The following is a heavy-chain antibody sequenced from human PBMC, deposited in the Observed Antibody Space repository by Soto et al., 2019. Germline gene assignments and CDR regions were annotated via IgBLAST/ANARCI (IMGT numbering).Heavy chain of an antibody. CDR2: IYWDDDE. J-gene: IGHJ4*02. CDR1: GFSLTSHHTG. CDR3: AHAGDYDLLSFDH. D-gene: IGHD4-17*01. V-gene: IGHV2-5*02. Sequence: QITLRESGPALVRPAQTLTLTCTFSGFSLTSHHTGVAWIRQPPGKAMEWLALIYWDDDERFNPSLKDRLAISKDTSKNQVVLTMTNMGPLDTATYFCAHAGDYDLLSFDHWGPGTLVTVSS.